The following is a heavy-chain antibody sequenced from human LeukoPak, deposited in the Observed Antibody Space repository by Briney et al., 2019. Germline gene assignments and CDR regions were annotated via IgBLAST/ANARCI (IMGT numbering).Heavy chain of an antibody. CDR2: IKYDGSEK. CDR1: GFTFSNYW. CDR3: AREPLRKRWFDS. Sequence: PGGSLRLSCTASGFTFSNYWMSWVRQAPGKGLEWVANIKYDGSEKYYVDSVKGRLTIPRDNAKNSLYLQMNSLRAEDTAVYYCAREPLRKRWFDSWGQGTLVTVSS. V-gene: IGHV3-7*03. J-gene: IGHJ5*01.